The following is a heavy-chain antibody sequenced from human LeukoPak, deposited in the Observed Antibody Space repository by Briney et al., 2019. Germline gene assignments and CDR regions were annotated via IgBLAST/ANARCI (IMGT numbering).Heavy chain of an antibody. CDR2: TYYRSKLYH. CDR3: ARDGYYAGYDFDS. J-gene: IGHJ4*02. V-gene: IGHV6-1*01. Sequence: SQTLSLTCAISGDSVSSNSAAWNWIRQSPSRGLEWLGRTYYRSKLYHDYAVSVKSRITINPETSKNQVSLRLNSVTPEDTAVYYCARDGYYAGYDFDSWGQGTLVTVSS. CDR1: GDSVSSNSAA. D-gene: IGHD3-3*01.